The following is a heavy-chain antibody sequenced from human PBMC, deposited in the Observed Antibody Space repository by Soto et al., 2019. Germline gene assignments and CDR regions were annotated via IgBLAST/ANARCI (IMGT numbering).Heavy chain of an antibody. J-gene: IGHJ5*02. Sequence: PGGSLRLSCAASGFTFSDYYMSWIRQAPGKGLEWVSYISSSGSTIYYAASVKGRFTISRDNAKNSLYLQMNSLRAEDTAVYYCASGPMGSSGWYGPTDWFDPWGQGTLVTVSS. V-gene: IGHV3-11*01. CDR3: ASGPMGSSGWYGPTDWFDP. CDR1: GFTFSDYY. CDR2: ISSSGSTI. D-gene: IGHD6-19*01.